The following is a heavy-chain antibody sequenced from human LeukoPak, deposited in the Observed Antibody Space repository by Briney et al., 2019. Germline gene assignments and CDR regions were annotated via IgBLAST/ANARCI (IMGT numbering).Heavy chain of an antibody. V-gene: IGHV3-64*01. CDR1: GFTFSSYA. CDR3: ARRWFGEFTLAFDP. Sequence: GGSLRLSCAASGFTFSSYAMHWARQAPGKGLEYVSSISYNGGSTFYANSVKGRFTISRDNSKNTVYLQMGSLRAEDTAVYYCARRWFGEFTLAFDPWGQGTLVTVSS. D-gene: IGHD3-10*01. J-gene: IGHJ5*02. CDR2: ISYNGGST.